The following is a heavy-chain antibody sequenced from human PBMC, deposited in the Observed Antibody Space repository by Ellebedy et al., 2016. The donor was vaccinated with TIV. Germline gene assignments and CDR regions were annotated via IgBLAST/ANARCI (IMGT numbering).Heavy chain of an antibody. CDR1: GFTFSDYD. J-gene: IGHJ6*02. CDR2: FGAYGDP. Sequence: GESLKISCAASGFTFSDYDMHWVRQATGEGPEWVSAFGAYGDPDYLGSVKGRFTISRENDQNSLYLQMNNLRAGDTAVYYCARAPGGFFGIDVWGQGTTVTVSS. CDR3: ARAPGGFFGIDV. V-gene: IGHV3-13*05.